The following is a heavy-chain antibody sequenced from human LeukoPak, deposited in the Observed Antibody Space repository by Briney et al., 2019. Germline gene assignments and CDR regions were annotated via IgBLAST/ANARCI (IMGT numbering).Heavy chain of an antibody. V-gene: IGHV3-23*01. CDR2: ISGSGGST. CDR1: GFTFSSYA. J-gene: IGHJ4*02. D-gene: IGHD4-17*01. Sequence: GGSLRLSCAASGFTFSSYAMSWVRQAPGKGLEWVSAISGSGGSTYYADSVKGRFTISRDNSKNTLYLQMNSLRAEDTAMYYCAKELERGYDYGDYMGSTSFDYWGQGTLVTVSS. CDR3: AKELERGYDYGDYMGSTSFDY.